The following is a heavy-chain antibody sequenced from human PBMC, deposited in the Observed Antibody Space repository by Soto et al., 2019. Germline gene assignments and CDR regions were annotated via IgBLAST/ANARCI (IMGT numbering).Heavy chain of an antibody. CDR1: GFTFSSYA. D-gene: IGHD1-26*01. CDR2: ISYDGSNK. CDR3: ARAGIVGATTVGAFDI. V-gene: IGHV3-30*04. Sequence: QVQLVESGGGVVQPGRSLRLSCAASGFTFSSYAMHWVRQAPGKGLEWVAVISYDGSNKYYADSVRGRFTISRDNSKNTLYLQMNSLRAEDTAVYYCARAGIVGATTVGAFDIWGRGTMVTFSS. J-gene: IGHJ3*02.